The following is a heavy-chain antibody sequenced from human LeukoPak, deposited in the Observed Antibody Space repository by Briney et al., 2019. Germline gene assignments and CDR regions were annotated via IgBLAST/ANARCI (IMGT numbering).Heavy chain of an antibody. CDR1: GGSFSGYY. Sequence: SETLSLTYAVYGGSFSGYYWSWIRQPPGKGLEWIGEINHSGSTNYNPSLKSRVTISVDTSKNQFSLKLSSVTAADTAVYYCARDFIAAAGPVDYWGQGTLVTVSS. J-gene: IGHJ4*02. D-gene: IGHD6-13*01. CDR2: INHSGST. V-gene: IGHV4-34*01. CDR3: ARDFIAAAGPVDY.